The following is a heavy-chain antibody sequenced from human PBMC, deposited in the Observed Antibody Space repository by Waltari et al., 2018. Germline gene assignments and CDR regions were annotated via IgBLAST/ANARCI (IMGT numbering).Heavy chain of an antibody. CDR2: IYYSGST. CDR1: GGSISSSSYY. J-gene: IGHJ4*02. CDR3: ATTIAVAGLFDY. V-gene: IGHV4-39*07. D-gene: IGHD6-19*01. Sequence: QLQLQESGPGLVKPSETLSLTCTVPGGSISSSSYYWGWIRQPPGKGLEWIGSIYYSGSTDYNTSLKSRVTISVDTSKNQFSLKLSSVTAADTAVYYCATTIAVAGLFDYWGQGTLVTVSS.